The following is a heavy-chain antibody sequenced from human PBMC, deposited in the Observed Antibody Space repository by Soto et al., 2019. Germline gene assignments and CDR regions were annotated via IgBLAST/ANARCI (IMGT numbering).Heavy chain of an antibody. CDR1: GYTFAGYY. CDR3: ATYSGGSGWYRLYYYYYGMDV. Sequence: ASVKVSCKASGYTFAGYYMHWVRQAPGQGLEWMGWINPNSGGTNYAQKFQGRVTMTRDTSISTAYMELSRLRSDDTAVYHCATYSGGSGWYRLYYYYYGMDVWGQGTTVTVSS. D-gene: IGHD6-19*01. CDR2: INPNSGGT. V-gene: IGHV1-2*02. J-gene: IGHJ6*02.